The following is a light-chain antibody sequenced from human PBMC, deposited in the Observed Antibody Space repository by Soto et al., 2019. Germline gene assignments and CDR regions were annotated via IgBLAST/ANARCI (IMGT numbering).Light chain of an antibody. CDR1: SSDVGGYNY. CDR3: SSYTSSSTLV. J-gene: IGLJ2*01. V-gene: IGLV2-14*01. Sequence: QSALTQPASVSGSPGQSITISCTGTSSDVGGYNYVSWYQQHPGTAPKLMIYDISNRPSGVSNRFSGSKSGNTASLTISGLPAEDEADYYCSSYTSSSTLVFGGGTKLTVL. CDR2: DIS.